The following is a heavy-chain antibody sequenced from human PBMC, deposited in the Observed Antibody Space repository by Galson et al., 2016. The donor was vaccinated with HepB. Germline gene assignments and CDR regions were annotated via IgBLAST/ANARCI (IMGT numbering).Heavy chain of an antibody. J-gene: IGHJ4*02. CDR2: IYPDDSDT. V-gene: IGHV5-51*01. D-gene: IGHD2-2*01. Sequence: QSGAEVKKPGESLKISCQASGYTFPKYWIAWVRQMPGKGPECMGIIYPDDSDTRYSPSFQDQVTISADKSTSTAYLQWSSLKASDTAMYYCARSRSSSYSFFKYWGQGSLVSVSS. CDR3: ARSRSSSYSFFKY. CDR1: GYTFPKYW.